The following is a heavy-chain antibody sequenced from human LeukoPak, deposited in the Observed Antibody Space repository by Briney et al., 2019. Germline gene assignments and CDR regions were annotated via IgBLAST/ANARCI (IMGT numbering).Heavy chain of an antibody. Sequence: SETLSLTCTVSGGSISSYYWSWIRQFPGKGLEWIGYIYYSGGTNYNPSLKSRVTISVDTSKNQFSLKLSSVTAADTAVYYCARVIGYDAFDIWGQGTMVTVSS. CDR1: GGSISSYY. D-gene: IGHD1-1*01. CDR2: IYYSGGT. V-gene: IGHV4-59*01. CDR3: ARVIGYDAFDI. J-gene: IGHJ3*02.